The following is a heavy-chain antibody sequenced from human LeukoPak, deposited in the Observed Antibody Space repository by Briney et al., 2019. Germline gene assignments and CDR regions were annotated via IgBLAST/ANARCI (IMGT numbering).Heavy chain of an antibody. CDR3: ARVTGYWGSGNYFFDY. J-gene: IGHJ4*02. V-gene: IGHV3-48*03. Sequence: QPGGSLRLSCTASGFTFSHYEMNWVRQAPGKGLEWVSFITTSGSTTYYADSVKGRFTVSRDNAKNSLYLQMNSLRAEDTAVYHCARVTGYWGSGNYFFDYWGQGTLVTVSS. D-gene: IGHD3-10*01. CDR1: GFTFSHYE. CDR2: ITTSGSTT.